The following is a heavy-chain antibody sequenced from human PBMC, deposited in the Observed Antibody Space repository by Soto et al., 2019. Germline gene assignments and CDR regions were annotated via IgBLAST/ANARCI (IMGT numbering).Heavy chain of an antibody. J-gene: IGHJ4*02. V-gene: IGHV1-69*02. D-gene: IGHD3-10*01. CDR3: ATNYGSGSTHFDY. CDR2: SIPMLGMS. CDR1: GDTFNFYT. Sequence: QVQLVQSGAEVKKPGSSVRVSCRASGDTFNFYTLSWVRQVPGHGPEWMGRSIPMLGMSDYAQKFQCRVTIMADKSTSTVYMNLSGLTSEDTAVYYCATNYGSGSTHFDYWGQGTLVTVSS.